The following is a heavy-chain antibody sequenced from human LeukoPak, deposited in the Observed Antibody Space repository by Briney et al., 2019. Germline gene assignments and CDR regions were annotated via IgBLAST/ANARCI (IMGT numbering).Heavy chain of an antibody. V-gene: IGHV3-23*01. CDR2: ISGSGGST. CDR1: EFILSSYA. D-gene: IGHD3-3*01. CDR3: AKHSYYDFWSGYPAYFDY. Sequence: GGSLRLSCEASEFILSSYAMSWVRQAPGKGLEWVSAISGSGGSTYYADSVKGRFTISRDNSKNTLYLRMNSLRAEDTAVYYCAKHSYYDFWSGYPAYFDYWGQGTLVTVSS. J-gene: IGHJ4*02.